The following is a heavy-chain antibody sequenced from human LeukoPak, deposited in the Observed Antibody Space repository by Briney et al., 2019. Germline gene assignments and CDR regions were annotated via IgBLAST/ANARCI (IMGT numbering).Heavy chain of an antibody. CDR2: IIPIFGTA. V-gene: IGHV1-69*05. Sequence: SVKVSCKASGGTFSSYAISWVRQAPGQGLEWMGGIIPIFGTANYAQKFQGRVTITTDESTSTAYMELSSLRSEDTAVYYCARGIVVVPAAIRFYYYYYMDVWGKGTTVTVSS. CDR1: GGTFSSYA. CDR3: ARGIVVVPAAIRFYYYYYMDV. D-gene: IGHD2-2*02. J-gene: IGHJ6*03.